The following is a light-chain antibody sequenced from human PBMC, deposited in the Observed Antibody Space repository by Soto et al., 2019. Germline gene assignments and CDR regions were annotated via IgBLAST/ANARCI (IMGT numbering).Light chain of an antibody. CDR1: QSVSSY. CDR2: DAY. CDR3: QHRSNWPPT. Sequence: TPSPPSLSSPFWDRGTITFPASQSVSSYLAWYLQKPGQPPRLLIYDAYNRATDIPARFSGSGSGTDFTLTISSLEPEDFATYYCQHRSNWPPTFGQGTRLEIK. V-gene: IGKV3-11*01. J-gene: IGKJ5*01.